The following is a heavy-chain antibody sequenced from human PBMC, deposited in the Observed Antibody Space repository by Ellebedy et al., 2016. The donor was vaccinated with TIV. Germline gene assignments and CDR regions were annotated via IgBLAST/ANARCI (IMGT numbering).Heavy chain of an antibody. J-gene: IGHJ4*02. CDR2: INGYTT. Sequence: PGGSLRLSCDASGFTFSNYAMCWVRQAPGMGLEWVSTINGYTTYYADSVRGRLTISRDNSRNTLYLQINSLRAEDTAMYYCARDSGGRNSWDTDYWGQGTLVTVSS. D-gene: IGHD6-13*01. CDR1: GFTFSNYA. CDR3: ARDSGGRNSWDTDY. V-gene: IGHV3-23*01.